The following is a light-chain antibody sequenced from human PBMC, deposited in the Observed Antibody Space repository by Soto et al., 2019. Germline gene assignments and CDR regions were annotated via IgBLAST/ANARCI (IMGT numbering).Light chain of an antibody. CDR2: DNN. CDR1: RSNIGNNY. J-gene: IGLJ2*01. V-gene: IGLV1-51*01. CDR3: GTWDSSLSAVV. Sequence: QSVLTQPPSVAAAPGQQVTISCSGSRSNIGNNYVYWYQQLPGTAPKLLIYDNNKRPSGIPDRFSGSKSGTSATLGITGLQTGDEADYYCGTWDSSLSAVVFGGRTKLTVL.